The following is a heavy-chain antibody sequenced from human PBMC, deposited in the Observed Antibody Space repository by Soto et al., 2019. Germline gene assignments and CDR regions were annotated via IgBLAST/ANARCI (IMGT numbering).Heavy chain of an antibody. Sequence: SQTLSLTCAISGDSVSSNSAAWNWIRQSPSRGLEWLGRTYYRSKWYNDYAVSVKSRITINPDTSKNQFSLQLNFVTPEDTAVYYCARDAHERSIAARPHYYYGMDVWGQGTTVTVSS. CDR1: GDSVSSNSAA. V-gene: IGHV6-1*01. D-gene: IGHD6-6*01. CDR3: ARDAHERSIAARPHYYYGMDV. J-gene: IGHJ6*02. CDR2: TYYRSKWYN.